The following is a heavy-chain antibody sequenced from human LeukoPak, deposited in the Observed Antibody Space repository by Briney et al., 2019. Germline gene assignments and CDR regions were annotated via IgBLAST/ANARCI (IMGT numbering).Heavy chain of an antibody. D-gene: IGHD4-17*01. CDR1: VFSFSAYW. CDR3: ARTTTVTTPFDL. CDR2: IKPDGSKK. Sequence: GGSLRLSCAASVFSFSAYWMSWVRQAPGKGLEWVVNIKPDGSKKYYVDSVKGRFTISRDNAKNSVYLQMNSLRAADTAMYYCARTTTVTTPFDLWGQGTLVTVSS. V-gene: IGHV3-7*04. J-gene: IGHJ4*02.